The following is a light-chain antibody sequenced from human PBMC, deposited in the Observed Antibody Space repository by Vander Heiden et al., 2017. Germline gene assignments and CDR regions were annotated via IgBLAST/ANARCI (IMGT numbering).Light chain of an antibody. V-gene: IGKV1-5*01. J-gene: IGKJ1*01. CDR1: QSISSW. CDR2: DAS. Sequence: DIQITQSPSTLPASVGDRVTITCRASQSISSWLAWYQQNPGKAPTLLIYDASSLESGVPSRISGSGSGPEFTLTISSLKPDDFATDYCQQYNSSPWTFGQGTKVEIK. CDR3: QQYNSSPWT.